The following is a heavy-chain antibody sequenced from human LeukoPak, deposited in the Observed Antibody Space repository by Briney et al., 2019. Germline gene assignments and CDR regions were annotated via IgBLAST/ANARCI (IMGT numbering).Heavy chain of an antibody. J-gene: IGHJ4*02. D-gene: IGHD3-10*01. Sequence: QPGRSLRLSCAASGFIFDDYAMHWVRQAPGKGLEWVSGISWNSGSIGYADSVKGRFTISRDNSKNTLYLQMNSLRAEDTALYYCGKDRGFGQFLWGNDYWGQGTLVTVSS. CDR2: ISWNSGSI. CDR1: GFIFDDYA. CDR3: GKDRGFGQFLWGNDY. V-gene: IGHV3-9*01.